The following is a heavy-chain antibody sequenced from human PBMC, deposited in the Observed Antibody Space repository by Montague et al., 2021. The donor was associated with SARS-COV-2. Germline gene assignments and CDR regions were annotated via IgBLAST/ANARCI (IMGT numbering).Heavy chain of an antibody. Sequence: TLSLTCTVSGGSISSGGYYWSWVRQRPGKGLEWMGYIYNSGSTYSNPSLKSRVTISVDTSKNQFSLKLSSVTAADTAVYYCARARRGSGSGSYFDILVTRFQSWGHGTLV. CDR3: ARARRGSGSGSYFDILVTRFQS. CDR1: GGSISSGGYY. V-gene: IGHV4-31*03. J-gene: IGHJ4*03. CDR2: IYNSGST. D-gene: IGHD3-10*01.